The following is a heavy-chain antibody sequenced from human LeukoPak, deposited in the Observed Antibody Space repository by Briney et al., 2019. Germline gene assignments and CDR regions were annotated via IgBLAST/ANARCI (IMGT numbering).Heavy chain of an antibody. CDR1: GFSLSTSGMC. Sequence: SGPTLVNPTQTLTLTCTFSGFSLSTSGMCVSWIRQPPGKALEWLALIDWDDDKYYSTSLKTRLTISKDTSKNQVVLTMTNMDPVDTATYYCARIIYYGSGSYYNVGDYYYGMDVWGQGTTVTVPS. J-gene: IGHJ6*02. CDR3: ARIIYYGSGSYYNVGDYYYGMDV. D-gene: IGHD3-10*01. V-gene: IGHV2-70*01. CDR2: IDWDDDK.